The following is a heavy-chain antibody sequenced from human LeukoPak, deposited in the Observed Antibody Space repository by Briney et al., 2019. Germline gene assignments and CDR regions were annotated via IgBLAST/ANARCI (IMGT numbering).Heavy chain of an antibody. V-gene: IGHV4-59*01. CDR2: IYYSAST. CDR1: GGSISNNY. J-gene: IGHJ4*02. Sequence: SETLSLTCTVSGGSISNNYWSWFRQPPGKGLEWVGYIYYSASTNYNPSLKSRVTISVDTSKRQSSLKLSSVTAADTAVYYCASHKGFWGQGTLVTVSS. CDR3: ASHKGF.